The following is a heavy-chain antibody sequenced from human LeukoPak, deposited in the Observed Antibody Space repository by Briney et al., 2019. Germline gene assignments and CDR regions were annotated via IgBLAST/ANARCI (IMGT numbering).Heavy chain of an antibody. Sequence: GGSLRLSCAASGFTFSGYGMHGFRKAPGKGLEGVAVISYDGSNKYYADSVKGRFTISRDNSKNTLYLQMNSLRAEDTAVYYCAKVPLGGSYIWFDPWGQGTLVTVSS. J-gene: IGHJ5*02. CDR3: AKVPLGGSYIWFDP. D-gene: IGHD1-26*01. CDR2: ISYDGSNK. CDR1: GFTFSGYG. V-gene: IGHV3-30*18.